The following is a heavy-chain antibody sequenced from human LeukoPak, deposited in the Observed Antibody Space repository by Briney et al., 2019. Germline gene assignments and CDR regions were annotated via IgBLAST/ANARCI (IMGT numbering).Heavy chain of an antibody. J-gene: IGHJ4*02. Sequence: PSETLSLTCTVSGVSISNYYWNWIRQPPGKGLEWIGYIYSSGSTNYNPSLKSRVTISLDTSKNQFSLKPSSVTPADTAVYYCAREDADYWGQGTLVTVSS. CDR3: AREDADY. CDR2: IYSSGST. CDR1: GVSISNYY. V-gene: IGHV4-59*01.